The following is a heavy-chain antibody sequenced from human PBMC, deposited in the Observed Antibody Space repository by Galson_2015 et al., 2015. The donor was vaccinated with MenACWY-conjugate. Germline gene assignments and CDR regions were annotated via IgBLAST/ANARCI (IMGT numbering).Heavy chain of an antibody. CDR1: GYTFTSYY. J-gene: IGHJ3*02. CDR3: ARTMKRRAQPQPDAFDI. Sequence: SVKVSCKASGYTFTSYYMHWVRQAPGQGLEWMGIINPSGGSTSYAQKFQGRVTMTRDTSTSTVYMELSSLRSEDTAVYYCARTMKRRAQPQPDAFDIWGQGTMVTVSS. V-gene: IGHV1-46*03. CDR2: INPSGGST. D-gene: IGHD3-22*01.